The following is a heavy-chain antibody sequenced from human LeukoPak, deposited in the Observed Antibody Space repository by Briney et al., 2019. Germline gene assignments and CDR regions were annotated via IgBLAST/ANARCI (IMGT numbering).Heavy chain of an antibody. V-gene: IGHV3-21*01. D-gene: IGHD6-19*01. CDR2: ITSSSSYI. CDR1: GFTFSSYI. J-gene: IGHJ6*02. CDR3: ARVYGGWDYYYAMDV. Sequence: GGSLRLSCAASGFTFSSYIMNWVRQAPGKGLEWVSSITSSSSYIYYADSVKGRFTISRDDAKNSLYLQMNSLRAEDTAVYYCARVYGGWDYYYAMDVWGQGTTVTVSS.